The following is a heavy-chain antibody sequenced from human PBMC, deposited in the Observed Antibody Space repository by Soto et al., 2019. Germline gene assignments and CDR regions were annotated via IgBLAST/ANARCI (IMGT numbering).Heavy chain of an antibody. CDR1: GFTFSSYA. V-gene: IGHV3-23*01. D-gene: IGHD2-21*01. CDR3: AKKGPSSHTTSCVVGGCHYAFVN. J-gene: IGHJ3*02. CDR2: ISGGGDST. Sequence: EVQLLESGGGLVQPGGSLRLSCAASGFTFSSYAIIWVRQAPGTGLKWVSTISGGGDSTYYADSVKGSFTISIDNSKNVRAELMISLKHKETEVYYCAKKGPSSHTTSCVVGGCHYAFVNCVQGTMVTVSS.